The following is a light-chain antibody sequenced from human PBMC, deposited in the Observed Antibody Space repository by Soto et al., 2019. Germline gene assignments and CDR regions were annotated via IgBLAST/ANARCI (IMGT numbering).Light chain of an antibody. CDR2: DAS. CDR1: QGVRSW. V-gene: IGKV1-5*01. Sequence: MTPSPSTLSASVGDRVTITCRGSQGVRSWLAWYQQKPGTAPKLLLFDASRVESGVPSRFCGSASGTDFPLTISSLQLDDFATDYFPQYDYYPLTFGRGTKVDI. CDR3: PQYDYYPLT. J-gene: IGKJ4*01.